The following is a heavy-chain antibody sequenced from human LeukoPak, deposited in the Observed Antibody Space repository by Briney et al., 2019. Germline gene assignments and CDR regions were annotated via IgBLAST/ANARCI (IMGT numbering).Heavy chain of an antibody. CDR1: GYTFTDWY. V-gene: IGHV1-18*01. D-gene: IGHD1-26*01. Sequence: ASVKLSSKASGYTFTDWYIHWVRAAPGQGLQWMGWVSPFNGNTDYAPKLQGRVTMTTDTSTTTAYMELWSLTSDDTAVYFCARKGGIYAQVDFWGQGTLVTVSS. CDR3: ARKGGIYAQVDF. CDR2: VSPFNGNT. J-gene: IGHJ4*02.